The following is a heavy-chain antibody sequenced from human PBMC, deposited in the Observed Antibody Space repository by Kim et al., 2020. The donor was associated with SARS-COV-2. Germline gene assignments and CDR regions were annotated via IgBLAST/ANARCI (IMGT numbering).Heavy chain of an antibody. CDR1: GFTFSSYW. Sequence: GGSLRLSCAASGFTFSSYWMHWVRQAPGKGLVWVSRINSDGSSTSYADSVKGRFTISRDNAKNTLYLQMNSLRAEDTAVYYCARGNYGDYGVYYFDYWGQGTLVTVSS. CDR3: ARGNYGDYGVYYFDY. CDR2: INSDGSST. D-gene: IGHD4-17*01. V-gene: IGHV3-74*01. J-gene: IGHJ4*02.